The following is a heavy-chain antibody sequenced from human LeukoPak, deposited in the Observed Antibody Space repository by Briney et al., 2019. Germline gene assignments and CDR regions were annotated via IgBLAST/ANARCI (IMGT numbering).Heavy chain of an antibody. D-gene: IGHD6-13*01. Sequence: SETLSLTCTVSGGSISSYYWSWIRQPPGKGLEWIGYIYYSGSTNYNPSLKSRVTISVDTSKNQFSLKLSSVTAADTAVYYCARSRRGSSSWYDYWGQGTLATVSS. CDR2: IYYSGST. CDR3: ARSRRGSSSWYDY. J-gene: IGHJ4*02. CDR1: GGSISSYY. V-gene: IGHV4-59*01.